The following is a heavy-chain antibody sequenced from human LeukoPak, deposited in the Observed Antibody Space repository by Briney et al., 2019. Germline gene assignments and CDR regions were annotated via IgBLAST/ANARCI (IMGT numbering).Heavy chain of an antibody. CDR3: AKSSGFWSGHVDY. Sequence: GGSLRLSCAASGFTFSDYYMSRIRQAPGKGLEWISYINSGGNTVYYADSVKGRFTISRDNAKNSLYLQMNSLRAEDTAVYYCAKSSGFWSGHVDYWGQGTLVTVSS. CDR2: INSGGNTV. D-gene: IGHD3-3*01. CDR1: GFTFSDYY. V-gene: IGHV3-11*01. J-gene: IGHJ4*02.